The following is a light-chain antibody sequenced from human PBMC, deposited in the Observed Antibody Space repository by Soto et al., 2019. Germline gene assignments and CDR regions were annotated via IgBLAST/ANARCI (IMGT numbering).Light chain of an antibody. V-gene: IGKV1-5*03. CDR1: QSISSW. CDR2: KAS. J-gene: IGKJ2*01. CDR3: QQYNSYPYT. Sequence: DIQMTQSPSTLSASVGDRVTITCRASQSISSWLAWYQQKPGKAPKLLIYKASSLESGVPSRFSGSGSVTEFTLTISSLQPDDFSTHYCQQYNSYPYTFGQGTKLEIK.